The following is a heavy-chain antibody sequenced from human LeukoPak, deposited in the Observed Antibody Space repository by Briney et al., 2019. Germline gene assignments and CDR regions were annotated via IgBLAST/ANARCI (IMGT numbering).Heavy chain of an antibody. CDR1: GGTFSSYA. Sequence: SVKVSCKASGGTFSSYAISWVQQVPGQGLEWMGGIIPIFGTANYAQKFQGRVTITADESTSTAYMELSSLRSEDTAVYYCARDLGYCSGGSCYYSAGAFDIWGQGTMVTVSS. V-gene: IGHV1-69*13. CDR3: ARDLGYCSGGSCYYSAGAFDI. CDR2: IIPIFGTA. D-gene: IGHD2-15*01. J-gene: IGHJ3*02.